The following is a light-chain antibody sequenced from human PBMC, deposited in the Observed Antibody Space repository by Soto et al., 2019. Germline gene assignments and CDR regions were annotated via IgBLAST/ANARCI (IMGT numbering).Light chain of an antibody. Sequence: EIVMTQSPATLSVSPGESATLSCRAGQSVSSRLAWYQQKPGQAPRLLIYGASIRATGIPARFSGSGSGTEFTITISSLQSEDAAVYYCQQYNEWPPYTFGQGTKLEIK. CDR1: QSVSSR. V-gene: IGKV3-15*01. CDR3: QQYNEWPPYT. J-gene: IGKJ2*01. CDR2: GAS.